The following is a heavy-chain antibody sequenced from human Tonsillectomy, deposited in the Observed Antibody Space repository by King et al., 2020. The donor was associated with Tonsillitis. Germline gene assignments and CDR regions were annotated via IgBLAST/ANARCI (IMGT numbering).Heavy chain of an antibody. J-gene: IGHJ4*02. D-gene: IGHD2-15*01. V-gene: IGHV3-23*04. CDR1: GFTFSSYA. Sequence: VQLVESGGGLEQPGGSLRLSCAASGFTFSSYAMSWVRQVPGKGLEWVSTISGTGGTTYYADSVKGRFTISRDNSKYTLYLQMNSLRAEDTAVYYCAKDSARYCSGGTCFSDLDYWGQGTLVTVSS. CDR2: ISGTGGTT. CDR3: AKDSARYCSGGTCFSDLDY.